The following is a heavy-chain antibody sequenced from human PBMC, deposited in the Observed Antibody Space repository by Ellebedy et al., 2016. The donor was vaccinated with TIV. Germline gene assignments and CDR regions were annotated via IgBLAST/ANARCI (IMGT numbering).Heavy chain of an antibody. CDR1: GYTLTSYG. D-gene: IGHD3-22*01. CDR3: AVGGDSSGYYYGAFDI. V-gene: IGHV1-18*01. J-gene: IGHJ3*02. CDR2: ISAYNGNT. Sequence: AASVKVSCKASGYTLTSYGISWVRQAPGQGLEWMGWISAYNGNTNYAQKLQGRVTMTTDTSTSTAYMELRSLRSDDTAVYYCAVGGDSSGYYYGAFDIWGQGTMVTVSS.